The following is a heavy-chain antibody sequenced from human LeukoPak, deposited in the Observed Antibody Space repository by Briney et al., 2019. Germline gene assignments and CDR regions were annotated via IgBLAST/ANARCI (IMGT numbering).Heavy chain of an antibody. D-gene: IGHD1-26*01. V-gene: IGHV1-46*01. CDR1: GYSFTSHY. CDR2: INPSGSST. Sequence: ASVKVSFKASGYSFTSHYMHWVRQAPGQGLEWLGLINPSGSSTLYAQKFQGRVTMTRDMSTTTDYMELSSLRSEDTAFYYCARDNSVGDVAWWFDPWGQGTLVTVSS. J-gene: IGHJ5*02. CDR3: ARDNSVGDVAWWFDP.